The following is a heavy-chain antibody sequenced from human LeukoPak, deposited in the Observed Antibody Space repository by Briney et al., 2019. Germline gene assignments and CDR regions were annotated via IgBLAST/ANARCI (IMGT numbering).Heavy chain of an antibody. V-gene: IGHV3-74*03. CDR2: IDSDGSRI. J-gene: IGHJ6*04. CDR3: AELGITMIGGV. CDR1: GFTFSTSW. Sequence: GGSLRLSCEGSGFTFSTSWMHWVRQAPGKGLVWVSRIDSDGSRITYADSVKGRFTISRDNAKNSLYLQMNSLRAEDTAVYYCAELGITMIGGVWGKGTTVTVSS. D-gene: IGHD3-10*02.